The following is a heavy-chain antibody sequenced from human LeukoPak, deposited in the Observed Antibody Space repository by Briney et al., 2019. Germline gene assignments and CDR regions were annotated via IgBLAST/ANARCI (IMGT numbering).Heavy chain of an antibody. CDR1: GGSISSSSYY. CDR2: IYHSGST. CDR3: ARDFGVAYCGGDCYSGGVFDY. Sequence: SETLSLTCTVSGGSISSSSYYWGWIRQPPGKGLEWIGSIYHSGSTYYNPSLKSRVTISVDTSKNQFSLKLSSVTAADTAVYYCARDFGVAYCGGDCYSGGVFDYWGQGTLVTVSS. J-gene: IGHJ4*02. D-gene: IGHD2-21*02. V-gene: IGHV4-39*07.